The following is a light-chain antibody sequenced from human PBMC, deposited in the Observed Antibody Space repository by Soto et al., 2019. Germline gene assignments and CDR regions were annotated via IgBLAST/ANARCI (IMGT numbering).Light chain of an antibody. CDR3: QQYYDAPQT. Sequence: DIVMTQSPDSLAVSLGERATIDCKSSQSLLYSPHNKNYLAWYQQKPGQPPKLLIYWASTREAGVPDRFTGRGSLTDFTLTISSLQAEDVALYYCQQYYDAPQTFGRGTKVEIK. V-gene: IGKV4-1*01. CDR2: WAS. J-gene: IGKJ1*01. CDR1: QSLLYSPHNKNY.